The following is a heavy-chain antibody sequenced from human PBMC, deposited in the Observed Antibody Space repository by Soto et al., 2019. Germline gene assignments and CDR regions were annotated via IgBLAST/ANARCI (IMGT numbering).Heavy chain of an antibody. Sequence: SETLSLTCTVSGGSISSYYWSWIRQPPGKGLEWIGDIYYSGSTNYNPSLKSRVTISVDTSKNQFSLKLSSVTAADTAVYYCARDSGYDFWSGYGRSNWFDPWGQGTLVTVSS. CDR2: IYYSGST. CDR3: ARDSGYDFWSGYGRSNWFDP. D-gene: IGHD3-3*01. CDR1: GGSISSYY. J-gene: IGHJ5*02. V-gene: IGHV4-59*01.